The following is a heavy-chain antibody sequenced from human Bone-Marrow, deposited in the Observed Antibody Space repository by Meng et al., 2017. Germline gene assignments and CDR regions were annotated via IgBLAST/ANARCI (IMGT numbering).Heavy chain of an antibody. Sequence: QVQLVESGGGVVQPGRSLSLSCAASGLTFSSYAMHWVRQAPGKGLEWVAVISSDGTKKYYADSVKGRFTISRDNSKNTLYLQINSLRAEDTAVYYCAYDSFGYSFDYWGQGNLVTVSS. CDR3: AYDSFGYSFDY. D-gene: IGHD3-22*01. CDR2: ISSDGTKK. CDR1: GLTFSSYA. J-gene: IGHJ4*02. V-gene: IGHV3-30-3*01.